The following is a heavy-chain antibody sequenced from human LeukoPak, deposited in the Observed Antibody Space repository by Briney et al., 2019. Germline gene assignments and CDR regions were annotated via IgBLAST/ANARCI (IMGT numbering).Heavy chain of an antibody. CDR1: GFSLSTSGVG. CDR2: IYWDDDK. CDR3: ARSHCDSSGYYYGVDY. J-gene: IGHJ4*02. Sequence: SGPTLVKPTQTLTLTCTFSGFSLSTSGVGVGWFRQPPGEALEWLALIYWDDDKRYSPSLKSRLTITKDTSKNQVVLTMTNMDPVDTATYYCARSHCDSSGYYYGVDYWGQGTLVTVSS. D-gene: IGHD3-22*01. V-gene: IGHV2-5*02.